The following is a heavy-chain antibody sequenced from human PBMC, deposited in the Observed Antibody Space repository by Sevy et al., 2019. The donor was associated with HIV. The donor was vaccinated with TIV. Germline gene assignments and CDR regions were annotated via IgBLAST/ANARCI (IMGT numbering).Heavy chain of an antibody. CDR1: GFKFNGHG. V-gene: IGHV3-30*14. CDR3: AGDYEVNNWRVVGAFDM. J-gene: IGHJ3*02. D-gene: IGHD3-3*01. Sequence: GGSLRLSCVAPGFKFNGHGIHWVRQAPGKGLQWVAGIPHDGDNKNYADSVKGLFTIYGDQSKNTVFLQMNTLTTEDTAAYYCAGDYEVNNWRVVGAFDMWGLGTMVTVSS. CDR2: IPHDGDNK.